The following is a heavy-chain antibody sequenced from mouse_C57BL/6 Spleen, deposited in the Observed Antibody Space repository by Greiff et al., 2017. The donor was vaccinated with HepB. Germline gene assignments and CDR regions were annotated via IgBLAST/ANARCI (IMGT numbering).Heavy chain of an antibody. CDR2: IDPSDSYT. Sequence: QVQLKESGAELVMPGASVKLSCKASGYTFTSYWMHWVKQRPGQGLEWIGEIDPSDSYTNYNQKFKGKSTLTVDKSSSTAYMQLSSLTSEASAVYYCARGDYYGSSHYAMDYWGQGTSVTVSS. V-gene: IGHV1-69*01. CDR3: ARGDYYGSSHYAMDY. D-gene: IGHD1-1*01. J-gene: IGHJ4*01. CDR1: GYTFTSYW.